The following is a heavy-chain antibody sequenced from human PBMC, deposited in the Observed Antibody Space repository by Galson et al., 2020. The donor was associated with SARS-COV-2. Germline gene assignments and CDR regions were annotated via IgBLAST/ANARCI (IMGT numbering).Heavy chain of an antibody. D-gene: IGHD2-21*02. Sequence: ASVKVSCKASGYSFTSFDVNWVRQAPGQGLEWMGWMNPNTGNTNYAQKFRGRVTMTRNTSIDTVYMELSSLRPEDTALYYCAREFCSGGDCYFYFDYWGQGTQVTVSS. J-gene: IGHJ4*02. CDR3: AREFCSGGDCYFYFDY. V-gene: IGHV1-8*01. CDR1: GYSFTSFD. CDR2: MNPNTGNT.